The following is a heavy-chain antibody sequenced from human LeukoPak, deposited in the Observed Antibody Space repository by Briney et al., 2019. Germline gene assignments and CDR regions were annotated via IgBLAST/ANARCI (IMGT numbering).Heavy chain of an antibody. CDR3: ARERNKFRGVMDY. Sequence: SETLSLTCTVSGGSISSSSYFWGWIRQPPGKGLEWIGSIYYSGSTYYNPSLKSRVTISLDTSKNQFSLKLSSVTAADTAVYYCARERNKFRGVMDYWGQGTLVTVSS. CDR2: IYYSGST. D-gene: IGHD3-10*01. CDR1: GGSISSSSYF. V-gene: IGHV4-39*07. J-gene: IGHJ4*02.